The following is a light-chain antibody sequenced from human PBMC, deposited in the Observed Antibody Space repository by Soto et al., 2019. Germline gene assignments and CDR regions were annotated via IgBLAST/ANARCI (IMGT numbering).Light chain of an antibody. Sequence: DIQRTQSPSTLSASVGDRVTITCRASQSISSWLAWYQQEPGKAPKLLIYKASSLESGVPSRFSGSGSETEFTLTISRLQPDDFATYFCHSRAFGQGTRLEI. CDR2: KAS. V-gene: IGKV1-5*03. CDR1: QSISSW. J-gene: IGKJ5*01. CDR3: HSRA.